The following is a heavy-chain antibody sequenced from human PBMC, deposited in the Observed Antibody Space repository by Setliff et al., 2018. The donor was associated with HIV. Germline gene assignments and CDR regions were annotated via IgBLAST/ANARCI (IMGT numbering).Heavy chain of an antibody. CDR1: GFTFSSYE. D-gene: IGHD3-22*01. CDR3: ARGHYFKDV. J-gene: IGHJ6*02. Sequence: GSLRLSCAASGFTFSSYEMNWVRQAPGKGLEWVSYISGSGSAMYYADSVEGRFTISRDNAKNSLYLQINSLRAEDTAVYHCARGHYFKDVWGQGTTVTVSS. CDR2: ISGSGSAM. V-gene: IGHV3-48*03.